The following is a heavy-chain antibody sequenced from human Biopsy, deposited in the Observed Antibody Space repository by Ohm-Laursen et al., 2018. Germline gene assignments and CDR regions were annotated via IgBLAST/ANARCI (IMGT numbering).Heavy chain of an antibody. CDR1: GGPFSGYF. D-gene: IGHD2-15*01. J-gene: IGHJ4*02. CDR3: GNEVHGRDY. V-gene: IGHV4-34*01. CDR2: IDHTGGT. Sequence: SDTLSLTCAVYGGPFSGYFWTWIRQAPGKGLEWIGEIDHTGGTNYNPSLKSRVNISQDRSKNQFSLKMTSVTAADTAVYLCGNEVHGRDYWGLGAQVTVSS.